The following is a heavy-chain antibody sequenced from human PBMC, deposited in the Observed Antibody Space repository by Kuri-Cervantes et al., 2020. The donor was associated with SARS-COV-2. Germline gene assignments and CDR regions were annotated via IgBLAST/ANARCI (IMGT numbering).Heavy chain of an antibody. Sequence: ASVKVSCKVSGYTLTELSMHWVRQAPGKGLEWMGGFDPEDGETIYAQKFQGRVTMTEDTSTDTAYMELGSLRSEDTAVYYCATYDYIWGSYVDIWGQGTMVTVSS. CDR3: ATYDYIWGSYVDI. D-gene: IGHD3-16*01. CDR1: GYTLTELS. V-gene: IGHV1-24*01. J-gene: IGHJ3*02. CDR2: FDPEDGET.